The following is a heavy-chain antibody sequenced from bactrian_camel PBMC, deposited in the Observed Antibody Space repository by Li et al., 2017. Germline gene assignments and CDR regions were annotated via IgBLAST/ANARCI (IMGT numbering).Heavy chain of an antibody. CDR1: GDAFSRCS. Sequence: HVQLVESGGGSVQAGGSLKLSCVGSGDAFSRCSAAWYRQAPGKERDLVAHIDYTDATHYADSVSGRSTISRDKARNTVDLQMNSLSIEDTAMYYCAAARYSSTNPTSFGYWGQGTQVTVS. J-gene: IGHJ6*01. V-gene: IGHV3S53*01. CDR2: IDYTDAT. CDR3: AAARYSSTNPTSFGY. D-gene: IGHD2*01.